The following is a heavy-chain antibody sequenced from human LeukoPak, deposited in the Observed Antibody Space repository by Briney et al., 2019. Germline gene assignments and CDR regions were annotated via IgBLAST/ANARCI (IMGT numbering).Heavy chain of an antibody. D-gene: IGHD3-16*01. CDR1: RFPFSIFW. J-gene: IGHJ3*02. Sequence: GGSLRLSCGASRFPFSIFWRRWVRQARGRGVEWVPNIKEDGSQKNYMGSVKGRFTISRDNAKNSLHLQMNSLAAEDTAVYFCARERGATASAFDIWGQGTMVTVSS. CDR2: IKEDGSQK. CDR3: ARERGATASAFDI. V-gene: IGHV3-7*01.